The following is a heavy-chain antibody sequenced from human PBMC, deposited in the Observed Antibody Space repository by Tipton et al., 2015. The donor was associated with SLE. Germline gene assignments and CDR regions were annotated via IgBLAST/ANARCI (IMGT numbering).Heavy chain of an antibody. Sequence: TLSLTCTVSGASISRHYWTWIRQPPGKGLEWIGDIFHSGGTNYNPSLKSRVTISVDTSKNQFSLNLSSVTAADTALYYCATIDPDTESGVIPGDYWGQGTLVTVSS. CDR1: GASISRHY. D-gene: IGHD2-15*01. J-gene: IGHJ4*02. CDR2: IFHSGGT. CDR3: ATIDPDTESGVIPGDY. V-gene: IGHV4-59*11.